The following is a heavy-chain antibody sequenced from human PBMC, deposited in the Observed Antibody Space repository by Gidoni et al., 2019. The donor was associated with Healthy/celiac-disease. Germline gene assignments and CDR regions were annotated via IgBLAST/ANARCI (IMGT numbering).Heavy chain of an antibody. CDR3: ARCLYDFWSGHYYYYGMDV. CDR1: GFTFSSYG. D-gene: IGHD3-3*01. Sequence: QVQLVESGGGVVQPGRSLRLSCAASGFTFSSYGMHWVRQAPGKGLEWVAVIWYDGSNKYYADSVKGRFTISRDNSKNTLYLQMNSLRAEDTAVYYCARCLYDFWSGHYYYYGMDVWGQGTTVTVSS. V-gene: IGHV3-33*01. J-gene: IGHJ6*02. CDR2: IWYDGSNK.